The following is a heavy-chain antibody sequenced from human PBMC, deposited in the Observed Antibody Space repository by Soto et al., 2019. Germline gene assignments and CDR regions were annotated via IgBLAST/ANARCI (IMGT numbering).Heavy chain of an antibody. CDR2: IIPILGIA. D-gene: IGHD6-13*01. CDR1: GGTFSIYT. J-gene: IGHJ4*02. CDR3: AVYSSSWYYFDY. Sequence: QVQLVQSGAEVKKPGSSVKVSCKASGGTFSIYTISWVRQAPGQGLEWMGRIIPILGIANYAQKFQGRVTITADKSTSTAYMELSSLRSEDTAVYYCAVYSSSWYYFDYWGQGTLVTVSS. V-gene: IGHV1-69*02.